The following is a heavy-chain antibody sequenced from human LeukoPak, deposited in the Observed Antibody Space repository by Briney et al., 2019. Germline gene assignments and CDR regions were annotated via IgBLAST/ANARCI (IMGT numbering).Heavy chain of an antibody. J-gene: IGHJ4*02. CDR2: IYTSGST. CDR3: ARLGRVSVRYYYDSSGYYYFDY. CDR1: GGSISSGSYY. D-gene: IGHD3-22*01. V-gene: IGHV4-61*02. Sequence: SETLSLTCTVSGGSISSGSYYWSWIRQPAGKGLEWIGRIYTSGSTNYNPSLKSRVTISVDTSKNQFSLKLSSVTAADTAVYYCARLGRVSVRYYYDSSGYYYFDYWGQGTLVTVSS.